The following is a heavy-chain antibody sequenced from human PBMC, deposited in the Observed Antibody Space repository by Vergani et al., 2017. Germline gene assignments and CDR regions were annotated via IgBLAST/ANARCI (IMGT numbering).Heavy chain of an antibody. CDR2: FIPIFGTA. J-gene: IGHJ5*02. Sequence: QVQLVQSGAEVKKPGSSVKVSCKASGGTFSSYAISWVRQAPGQGLEWMGGFIPIFGTANYAQKCQGRVTITADESTSTAYMELSSLRSEDTAVYYCARVVSRGILTKLAWFDPWGQGTLVTVSS. V-gene: IGHV1-69*12. D-gene: IGHD3-9*01. CDR3: ARVVSRGILTKLAWFDP. CDR1: GGTFSSYA.